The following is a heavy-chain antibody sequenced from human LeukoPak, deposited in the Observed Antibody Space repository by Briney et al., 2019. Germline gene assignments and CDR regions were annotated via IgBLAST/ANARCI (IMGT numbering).Heavy chain of an antibody. J-gene: IGHJ4*02. CDR3: AKQRSAIATAATNY. Sequence: GGSLRLSCAASGFTLSNSAMSWVRQAPGKGLEWVSSISGSGDTTYSADSVKGRFSISRDISKNTLYLQMNSLRAEDTAVYYCAKQRSAIATAATNYWGQGTLVTVSS. CDR2: ISGSGDTT. V-gene: IGHV3-23*01. D-gene: IGHD6-13*01. CDR1: GFTLSNSA.